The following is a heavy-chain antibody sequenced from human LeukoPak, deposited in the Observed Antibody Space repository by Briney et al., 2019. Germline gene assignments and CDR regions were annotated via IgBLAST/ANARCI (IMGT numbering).Heavy chain of an antibody. CDR1: GFTFRRYS. Sequence: MSGGPLRLSCAASGFTFRRYSMSWVRQAPGKGLEWVSYISMSSVYIYSAYSVKGRFTLSRDNDKNSLYLQMNSRRAEDTAVYYGARVMTGYSVLDYWGQGTLVTVSS. CDR3: ARVMTGYSVLDY. D-gene: IGHD3-9*01. V-gene: IGHV3-21*01. J-gene: IGHJ4*02. CDR2: ISMSSVYI.